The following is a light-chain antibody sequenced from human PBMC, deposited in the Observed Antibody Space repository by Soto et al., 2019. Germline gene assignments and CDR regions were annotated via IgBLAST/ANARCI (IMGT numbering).Light chain of an antibody. CDR3: QQYNSYSGT. J-gene: IGKJ1*01. CDR1: QSISSW. Sequence: DIQMTQSPSTLSASVGDRVTITCRASQSISSWLAWYQQKPGKAPTLLIYDASSLESGVPSRFSGSGSGTEITLTISSLQPDDFATYYCQQYNSYSGTFGQGTKVEIK. CDR2: DAS. V-gene: IGKV1-5*01.